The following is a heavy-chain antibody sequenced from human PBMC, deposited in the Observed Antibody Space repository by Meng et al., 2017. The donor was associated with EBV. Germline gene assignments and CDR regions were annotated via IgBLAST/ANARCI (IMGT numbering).Heavy chain of an antibody. V-gene: IGHV2-5*02. CDR3: AHRRDEYSSSWYGWFDP. D-gene: IGHD6-13*01. CDR1: GFSLSTSGVG. Sequence: HITFNESCPTLLKPTQTLTLTCTFSGFSLSTSGVGVGWIRQPPGKALEWLALIYWDDDKRYSPSLKSRLTITKDTSKNQVVLTMTNMDPVDTATYYCAHRRDEYSSSWYGWFDPWGQGTLVTASS. CDR2: IYWDDDK. J-gene: IGHJ5*02.